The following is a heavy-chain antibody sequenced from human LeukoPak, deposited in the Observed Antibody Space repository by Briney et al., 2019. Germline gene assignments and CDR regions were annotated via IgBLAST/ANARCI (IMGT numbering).Heavy chain of an antibody. CDR2: ISYDGSNN. D-gene: IGHD3-3*01. Sequence: GGSLRLSCAASGFTFSDYAIHWARQAPGKGLEWVAVISYDGSNNFYADSVRGRFTISRDNSKNTVYLQMNSLRPEDTSVCYCAKVGGKKYYDFWSGYQSSFDYWGQGTLVTVSS. V-gene: IGHV3-30-3*01. CDR1: GFTFSDYA. CDR3: AKVGGKKYYDFWSGYQSSFDY. J-gene: IGHJ4*02.